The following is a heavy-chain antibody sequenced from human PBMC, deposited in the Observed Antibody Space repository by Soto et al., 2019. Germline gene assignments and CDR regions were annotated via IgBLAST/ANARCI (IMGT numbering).Heavy chain of an antibody. CDR1: GYTFSSYW. CDR3: AREGYYDSSGLDY. CDR2: IKQDGSEK. J-gene: IGHJ4*02. D-gene: IGHD3-22*01. Sequence: EVQLVESGGGLVQPGGSLRLSCAASGYTFSSYWMSWVRQAPGKGLEWVANIKQDGSEKYYVDSVKGRFTISRDNAKNSLYLQMNSLRADDTAVYYCAREGYYDSSGLDYWVQGTLVTVSS. V-gene: IGHV3-7*03.